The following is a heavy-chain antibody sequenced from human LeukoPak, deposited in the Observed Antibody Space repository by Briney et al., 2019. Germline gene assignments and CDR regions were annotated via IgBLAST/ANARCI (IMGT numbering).Heavy chain of an antibody. CDR3: AKSYEVDTAMVIGFGY. J-gene: IGHJ4*02. CDR1: GGSISSYY. CDR2: ISGGGGST. Sequence: PSETLSLTCTVSGGSISSYYWSWVRQAPGKGLEWVSAISGGGGSTYYADSVKGRFTISRDNSKNTLYLQLNSLRAEDTALYYCAKSYEVDTAMVIGFGYWGQGTLVTVSS. V-gene: IGHV3-23*01. D-gene: IGHD5-18*01.